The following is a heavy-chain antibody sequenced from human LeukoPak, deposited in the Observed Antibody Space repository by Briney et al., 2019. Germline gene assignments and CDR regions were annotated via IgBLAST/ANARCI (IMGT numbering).Heavy chain of an antibody. V-gene: IGHV3-33*01. CDR1: GFTFSSYG. CDR2: IWYDGSNK. Sequence: PGGSLRLSCAASGFTFSSYGMHWVRQAPGKGLEWVAVIWYDGSNKYYADSVKGRFTISRDNSNNTLYLQMNSLRAEDTAVYYCARDVAVAAPTGGFDYWGQGTLVTVSS. CDR3: ARDVAVAAPTGGFDY. J-gene: IGHJ4*02. D-gene: IGHD6-19*01.